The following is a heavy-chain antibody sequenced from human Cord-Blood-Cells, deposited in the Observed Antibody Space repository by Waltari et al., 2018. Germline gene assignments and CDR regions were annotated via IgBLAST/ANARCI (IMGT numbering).Heavy chain of an antibody. J-gene: IGHJ3*02. CDR3: ARGKSGYSYGAFDI. Sequence: QVQLVQSGAEVKKPGSSVTVSCKASGGTFSSYALSWVRQAPGQGLEWMGGIIPIFGTANYAQKFQGRVTITADESTSTAYMELSSLRSEDTAVYYCARGKSGYSYGAFDIWGQGTMVTVSS. CDR2: IIPIFGTA. D-gene: IGHD5-18*01. CDR1: GGTFSSYA. V-gene: IGHV1-69*12.